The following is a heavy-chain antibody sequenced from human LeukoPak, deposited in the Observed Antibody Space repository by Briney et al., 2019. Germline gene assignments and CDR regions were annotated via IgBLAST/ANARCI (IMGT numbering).Heavy chain of an antibody. V-gene: IGHV3-30*18. Sequence: GGSLRLSCAASGFIFSNYGMHWVRQAPGKGLEWVAVISHDGRTKFYADSVKGRFTISRDNSKNTLDLQMFSLRAEDTAVYYCAKEPTSYSSGWYFHHWGQGTLVTVSS. D-gene: IGHD6-25*01. CDR2: ISHDGRTK. CDR1: GFIFSNYG. J-gene: IGHJ1*01. CDR3: AKEPTSYSSGWYFHH.